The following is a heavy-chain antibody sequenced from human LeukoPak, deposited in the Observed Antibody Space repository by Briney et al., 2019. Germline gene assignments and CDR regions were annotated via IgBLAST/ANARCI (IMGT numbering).Heavy chain of an antibody. CDR2: INPNSGGT. CDR3: ARGRSIVGATSYYYYYMDV. V-gene: IGHV1-2*06. J-gene: IGHJ6*03. D-gene: IGHD1-26*01. CDR1: GYTFTGYY. Sequence: ASVKVSCKASGYTFTGYYMHWVRQAPGQGLEWMGRINPNSGGTNYAQKFQGRVTMTRDTSISTAYMELSRLRSDDTAVHYCARGRSIVGATSYYYYYMDVWGKGTTVTVSS.